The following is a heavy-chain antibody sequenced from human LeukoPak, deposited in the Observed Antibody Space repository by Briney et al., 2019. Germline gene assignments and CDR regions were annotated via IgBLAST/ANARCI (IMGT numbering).Heavy chain of an antibody. CDR3: AREGTAAAAPGGYYGMDV. CDR1: GFTFSDYY. D-gene: IGHD6-13*01. J-gene: IGHJ6*02. V-gene: IGHV3-11*04. CDR2: ISSSSSTI. Sequence: GGSLRLSCAASGFTFSDYYMSWIRQAPGKGLEWVSYISSSSSTIYYADSVKGRFTISRDNAKNSLYLQMNSLRAEDTAVYYCAREGTAAAAPGGYYGMDVWGQGTTVTVSS.